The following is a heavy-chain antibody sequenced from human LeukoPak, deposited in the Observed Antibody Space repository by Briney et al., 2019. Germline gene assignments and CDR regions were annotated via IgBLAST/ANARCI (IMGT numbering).Heavy chain of an antibody. J-gene: IGHJ4*02. CDR1: GFTVSSNY. Sequence: GGSLRLSCAASGFTVSSNYMSWVRQAPGKGLEWVSVIYSGGSTYYADSVKGRFTISRDNSKNTLYLQMNSLRAEDTAVYYCAKGGEQRTFRCGMDSWGQGTLVTVSS. D-gene: IGHD1/OR15-1a*01. V-gene: IGHV3-53*01. CDR3: AKGGEQRTFRCGMDS. CDR2: IYSGGST.